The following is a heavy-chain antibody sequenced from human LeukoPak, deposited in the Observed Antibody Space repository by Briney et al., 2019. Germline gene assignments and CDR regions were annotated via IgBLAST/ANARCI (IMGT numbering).Heavy chain of an antibody. V-gene: IGHV3-74*01. J-gene: IGHJ6*03. Sequence: GGSLRLSCAASGFTFSSYWMHWVRQAPGKGLVWVSRINSDGSTTSYADSVKGRFTISRDNSKNTLYLQMNSLRAEDTAVYYCARVNYDKQGGYYYYMDVWGKGTTVTISS. CDR3: ARVNYDKQGGYYYYMDV. CDR2: INSDGSTT. D-gene: IGHD3-22*01. CDR1: GFTFSSYW.